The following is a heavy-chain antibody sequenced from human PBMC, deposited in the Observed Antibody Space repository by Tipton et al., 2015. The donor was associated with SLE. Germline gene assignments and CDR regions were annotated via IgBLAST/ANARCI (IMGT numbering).Heavy chain of an antibody. J-gene: IGHJ4*02. CDR3: ARVETTVSHPDY. Sequence: TLSLTCTVSGGSISSNTWWNWVRQPPGMGLEWIGEIHHRGTTNYNPSLKSRVTISVDKSKNQFSLNLNSVTAADTAVYYCARVETTVSHPDYWGQGTLVTVSS. CDR2: IHHRGTT. D-gene: IGHD4-17*01. CDR1: GGSISSNTW. V-gene: IGHV4-4*02.